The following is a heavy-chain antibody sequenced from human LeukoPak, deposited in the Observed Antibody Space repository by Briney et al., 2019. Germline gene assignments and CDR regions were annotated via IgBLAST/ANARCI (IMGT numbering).Heavy chain of an antibody. J-gene: IGHJ4*02. CDR2: IIPILGIA. CDR3: ARERKCCGNDY. CDR1: GGTFSSYT. V-gene: IGHV1-69*04. D-gene: IGHD4-23*01. Sequence: GASVKLSCKASGGTFSSYTISWVRQAPGQGLEWMGRIIPILGIANYAQKFQGRVTITADKSTSTAYMELSSLRSEDTAVYYCARERKCCGNDYWGQGTLVTVSS.